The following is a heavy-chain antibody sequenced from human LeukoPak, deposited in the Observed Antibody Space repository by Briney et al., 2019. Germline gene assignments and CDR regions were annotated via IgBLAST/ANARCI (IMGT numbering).Heavy chain of an antibody. J-gene: IGHJ4*02. Sequence: GGSLRLSCAASGFTFSSYAMSWVRQAPGKGLEWVGRIKSKTDGGTTDYAAPVKGRFTISRDDSKNTLYLQMNSLKTEDTAVYYCTRNRLGSGSYYIDYWGQGTLVTVSS. CDR1: GFTFSSYA. CDR2: IKSKTDGGTT. V-gene: IGHV3-15*01. D-gene: IGHD3-10*01. CDR3: TRNRLGSGSYYIDY.